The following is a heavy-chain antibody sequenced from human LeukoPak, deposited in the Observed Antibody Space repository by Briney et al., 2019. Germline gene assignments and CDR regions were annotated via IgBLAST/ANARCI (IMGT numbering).Heavy chain of an antibody. D-gene: IGHD3-22*01. CDR2: INHSGST. V-gene: IGHV4-34*01. Sequence: SETLSLTCAVYGGSFSGYYWSWIRQPPGKGLEWIGEINHSGSTNYNPSLKSRVTISVDTSKNQFSLKLSSVTAADTAVYYCARKGVVASSGYYYWGQGTLVPVSS. CDR1: GGSFSGYY. CDR3: ARKGVVASSGYYY. J-gene: IGHJ4*02.